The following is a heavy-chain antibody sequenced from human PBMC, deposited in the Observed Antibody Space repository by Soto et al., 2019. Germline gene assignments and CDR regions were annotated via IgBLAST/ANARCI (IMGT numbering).Heavy chain of an antibody. CDR2: IYYSGST. J-gene: IGHJ4*02. CDR3: ASAPRGEGSFDY. Sequence: SETLSLTCTVSGGSISSSSYYWGWIRQPRGEGLEWIGSIYYSGSTYYNPSLKCLVTISVDTSKNQFALKLSSVTAADTAVYYCASAPRGEGSFDYWGQGTLVTVSS. D-gene: IGHD3-16*01. CDR1: GGSISSSSYY. V-gene: IGHV4-39*01.